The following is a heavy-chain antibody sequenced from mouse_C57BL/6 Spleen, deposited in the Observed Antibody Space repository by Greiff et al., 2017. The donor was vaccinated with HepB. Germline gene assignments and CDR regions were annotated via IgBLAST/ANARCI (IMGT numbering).Heavy chain of an antibody. CDR3: ARREDGNYGLDAMDY. Sequence: QVQLQQPGTELVKPGASVKLSCKASGYTFTSYWMHWVKQRPGQGLEWIGNINPSNGGTNYNEKFKSKATLTVDKSSSTAYMQISRLTSEDSAVYECARREDGNYGLDAMDYWGQGTSVTVSS. D-gene: IGHD2-1*01. V-gene: IGHV1-53*01. CDR2: INPSNGGT. J-gene: IGHJ4*01. CDR1: GYTFTSYW.